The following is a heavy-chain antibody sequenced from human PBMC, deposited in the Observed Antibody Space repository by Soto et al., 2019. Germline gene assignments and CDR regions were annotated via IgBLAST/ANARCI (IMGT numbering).Heavy chain of an antibody. CDR3: ARHVSQGALSAIFGVVIIPYYFDY. CDR1: GGSISSSSYY. Sequence: QLQLQESGPGLVKPSETLSLTCTVSGGSISSSSYYWGWIRQPPGKGLEWIGSIYYSGSTYYNPSLKSRVTLSVDTSTTQFSLKLSSVTAADTAVYYCARHVSQGALSAIFGVVIIPYYFDYWGQGTLVTVSS. J-gene: IGHJ4*02. D-gene: IGHD3-3*01. V-gene: IGHV4-39*01. CDR2: IYYSGST.